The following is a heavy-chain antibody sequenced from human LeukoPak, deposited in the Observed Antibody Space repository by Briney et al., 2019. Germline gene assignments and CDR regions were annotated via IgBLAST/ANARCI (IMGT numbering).Heavy chain of an antibody. CDR2: ISYDGDNE. Sequence: GGSLRLSCAASGFTFSSYGIIWVRQAPGKGLEWVAVISYDGDNEYYADSVKGQFTISRDNSKDRLYLQMNSLRPEDTAMYYCARVRGGRSWYYYGMDVWGRGTTVTVSS. CDR1: GFTFSSYG. D-gene: IGHD3-16*01. J-gene: IGHJ6*02. CDR3: ARVRGGRSWYYYGMDV. V-gene: IGHV3-30*13.